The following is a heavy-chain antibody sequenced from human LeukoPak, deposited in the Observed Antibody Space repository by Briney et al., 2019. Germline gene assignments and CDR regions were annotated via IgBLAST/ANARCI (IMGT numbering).Heavy chain of an antibody. J-gene: IGHJ4*02. Sequence: VKPSETLSLTCTVSGGSISSYYWSWIRQPPGKGLEWIGYIYYSGSTNYNPSLKSRVTISVDTSKNQFSLKLSSVTAADTAVYYCAKDYSSGPGWYFDYWGQGTLVTVSS. CDR2: IYYSGST. CDR3: AKDYSSGPGWYFDY. D-gene: IGHD3-22*01. CDR1: GGSISSYY. V-gene: IGHV4-59*01.